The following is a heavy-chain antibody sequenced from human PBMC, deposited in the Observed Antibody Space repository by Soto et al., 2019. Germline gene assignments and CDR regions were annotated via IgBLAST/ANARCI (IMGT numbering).Heavy chain of an antibody. CDR3: ARVSMVEGMDV. CDR2: ISAYNGNT. CDR1: GYTFTSYG. Sequence: QVQLVQSGAEVKKPGASVKVSCKASGYTFTSYGISWVRQAPGQGLEWMGWISAYNGNTNYAQKLQGRVTMTTDTPTSTAYRELRSLRSDDPAVYYCARVSMVEGMDVWGKGTTVTVSS. V-gene: IGHV1-18*01. J-gene: IGHJ6*04. D-gene: IGHD3-10*01.